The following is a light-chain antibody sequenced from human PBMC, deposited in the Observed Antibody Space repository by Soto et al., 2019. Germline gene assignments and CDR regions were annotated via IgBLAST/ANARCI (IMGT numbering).Light chain of an antibody. J-gene: IGLJ3*02. V-gene: IGLV1-51*01. CDR2: DNN. CDR1: SSNIGNNY. Sequence: QSVLTQPPSVSAAPGQKVTISCSGSSSNIGNNYVSWYQQLPGTAPKLLIYDNNKRPSGIPDRFSGSKSGTSATLGITGLQTGDEADYYFGTWDSSLRQVFGGGTQLTVL. CDR3: GTWDSSLRQV.